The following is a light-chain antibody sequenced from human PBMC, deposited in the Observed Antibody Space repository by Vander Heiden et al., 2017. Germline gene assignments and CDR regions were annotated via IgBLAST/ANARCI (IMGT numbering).Light chain of an antibody. J-gene: IGKJ3*01. CDR2: GAS. Sequence: EIVMTQPPATLSVSAGESATLSCRTSRGVSSNLAWYQQKPGQAPRLLIYGASTRATGIPDRFSGSGYGTEFTLTVSRLQSEDFAVYYCQRDNDWLLFTFGHGTKVDI. V-gene: IGKV3-15*01. CDR3: QRDNDWLLFT. CDR1: RGVSSN.